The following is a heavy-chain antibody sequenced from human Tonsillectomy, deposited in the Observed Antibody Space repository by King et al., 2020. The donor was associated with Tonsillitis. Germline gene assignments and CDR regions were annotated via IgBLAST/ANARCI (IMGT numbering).Heavy chain of an antibody. CDR3: ARDRGGLASESYSYYYMDV. Sequence: VQLVESGGGLVKPGGSLRLSCAASGFTSSSYTMNWVRQAPGKGLEWVSSISSSSNYINQADSVKGRFTISRDNAKNSLYLQINSLRAEDTAVDYCARDRGGLASESYSYYYMDVWGKGTTVTVPS. J-gene: IGHJ6*03. V-gene: IGHV3-21*01. D-gene: IGHD3-16*01. CDR2: ISSSSNYI. CDR1: GFTSSSYT.